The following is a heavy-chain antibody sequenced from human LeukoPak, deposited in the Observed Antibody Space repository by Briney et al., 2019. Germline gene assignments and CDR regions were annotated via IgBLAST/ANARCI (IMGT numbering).Heavy chain of an antibody. CDR1: GFTFSDYY. V-gene: IGHV3-11*04. D-gene: IGHD6-19*01. CDR2: IGSSGRTI. J-gene: IGHJ3*02. Sequence: GGSLRLSCAASGFTFSDYYMSWIRQAPGKGLEWVSYIGSSGRTIYYADSVKGRFTISRDNAKNSLYLQMNSLRAEDTAVYYCARDGKAVAVAFAIWGQGTMVTVSS. CDR3: ARDGKAVAVAFAI.